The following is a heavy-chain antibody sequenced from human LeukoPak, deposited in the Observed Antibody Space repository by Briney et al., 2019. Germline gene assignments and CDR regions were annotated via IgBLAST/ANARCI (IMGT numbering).Heavy chain of an antibody. D-gene: IGHD6-13*01. Sequence: EASVKVSCKASGYTFTSYGISWVRQAPGQGLEWMGWFSAYNGNTNYAQKLQGRVTMTTDTSTSTAYMELRSLRSDDTAVYYCARDRGIAAAGTYYYYYYGMDVWGQGTTVTVSS. J-gene: IGHJ6*02. CDR3: ARDRGIAAAGTYYYYYYGMDV. CDR2: FSAYNGNT. V-gene: IGHV1-18*01. CDR1: GYTFTSYG.